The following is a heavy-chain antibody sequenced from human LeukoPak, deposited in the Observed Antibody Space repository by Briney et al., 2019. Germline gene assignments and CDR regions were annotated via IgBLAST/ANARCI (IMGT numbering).Heavy chain of an antibody. CDR1: GFTFSSYA. Sequence: GGSLRLSCAASGFTFSSYAMHWVRQAPGKGLEWVAVISYDGSNKNYADSVKGRFTISRDNAKNSLYLQMNSLRVEDTAVYYCASDYSGSIDYWGQGTLVTVSS. CDR2: ISYDGSNK. V-gene: IGHV3-30*04. D-gene: IGHD1-26*01. J-gene: IGHJ4*02. CDR3: ASDYSGSIDY.